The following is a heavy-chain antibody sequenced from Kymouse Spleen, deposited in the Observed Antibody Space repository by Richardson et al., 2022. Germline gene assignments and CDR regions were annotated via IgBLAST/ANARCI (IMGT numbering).Heavy chain of an antibody. Sequence: EVQLVESGGGLVKPGGSLRLSCAASGFTFSSYSMNWVRQAPGKGLEWVSSISSSSSYIYYADSVKGRFTISRDNAKNSLYLQMNSLRAEDTAVYYCARDDYSGSYYYYYGMDVWGQGTTVTVSS. CDR1: GFTFSSYS. CDR3: ARDDYSGSYYYYYGMDV. D-gene: IGHD1-26*01. V-gene: IGHV3-21*03. CDR2: ISSSSSYI. J-gene: IGHJ6*02.